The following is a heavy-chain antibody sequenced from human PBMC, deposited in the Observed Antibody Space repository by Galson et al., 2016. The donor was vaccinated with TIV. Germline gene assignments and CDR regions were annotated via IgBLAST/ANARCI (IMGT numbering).Heavy chain of an antibody. CDR1: GYSFSSYW. Sequence: QSGAEVKKPGESLKISCKGSGYSFSSYWIAWVRQMPGKGLEWMGIIYPDDSDTTYSPSFQGQVTISVDKSISTAYLQWRSLKASDTAIYYCARGVVQATAIYGMDVWGQGTTVTVSS. CDR3: ARGVVQATAIYGMDV. CDR2: IYPDDSDT. D-gene: IGHD2-2*01. J-gene: IGHJ6*02. V-gene: IGHV5-51*01.